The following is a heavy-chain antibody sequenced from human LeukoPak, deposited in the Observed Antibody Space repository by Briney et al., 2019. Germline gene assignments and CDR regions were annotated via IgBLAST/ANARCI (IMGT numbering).Heavy chain of an antibody. V-gene: IGHV5-51*01. CDR3: ARLLSCNDGVWDRPFDY. CDR2: IYPGDSDT. J-gene: IGHJ4*02. D-gene: IGHD2-8*01. CDR1: GYSFPSYW. Sequence: PGESLKISCKGSGYSFPSYWIAWVRQMPGKGLEWMGIIYPGDSDTRYSPSFQGQVTFSADKSISAAYLQWSSLKVSDTAMYYCARLLSCNDGVWDRPFDYWGQGTLVTVSS.